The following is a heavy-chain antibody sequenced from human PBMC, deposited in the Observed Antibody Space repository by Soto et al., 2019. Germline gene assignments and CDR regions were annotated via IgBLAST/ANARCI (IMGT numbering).Heavy chain of an antibody. D-gene: IGHD2-15*01. CDR2: IFHGGNT. Sequence: EALSATCHVPGFFISSGNYWSWIRKPPGKGLEWIVSIFHGGNTYYNPSLKSRVTISVDMSKNQFSLKLNSVTAEDTAVYYCARARWYDAFDVWGQGTVVTV. J-gene: IGHJ3*01. CDR1: GFFISSGNY. V-gene: IGHV4-38-2*02. CDR3: ARARWYDAFDV.